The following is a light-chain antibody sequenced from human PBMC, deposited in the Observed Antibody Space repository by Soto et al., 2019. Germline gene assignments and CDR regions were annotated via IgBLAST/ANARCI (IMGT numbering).Light chain of an antibody. CDR2: GAS. V-gene: IGKV3-15*01. CDR1: QSVGDN. J-gene: IGKJ1*01. Sequence: EVVMTQSTSTLSGSPPERATVSCRASQSVGDNLAWYQQKPGQAPRLVIRGASNRATGLPDRFSASGSGTEFTLTFSRLQSEDVAVDYCQRYDDWPQTFGQGIKVDIK. CDR3: QRYDDWPQT.